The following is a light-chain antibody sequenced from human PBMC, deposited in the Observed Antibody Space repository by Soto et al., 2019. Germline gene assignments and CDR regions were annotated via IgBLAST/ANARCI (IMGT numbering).Light chain of an antibody. CDR1: QGISSW. J-gene: IGKJ4*01. CDR3: QQANRFPLT. Sequence: GDRVTITCRASQGISSWLDWYQQKPEKAPKLVIYDASSLQSGVPSRFSGSGSGTDFTLTISSLQPEDVATYYRQQANRFPLTFGGGTKVDIK. CDR2: DAS. V-gene: IGKV1-12*01.